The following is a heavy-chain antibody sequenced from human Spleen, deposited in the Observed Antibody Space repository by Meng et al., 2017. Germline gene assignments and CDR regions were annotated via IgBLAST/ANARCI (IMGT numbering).Heavy chain of an antibody. J-gene: IGHJ4*02. V-gene: IGHV4-34*01. CDR1: GGSFSGYY. CDR2: INHSGST. Sequence: ESLKISCAVYGGSFSGYYWSWIRQPPGKGLEWIGEINHSGSTNYNPSLKSRVTISVDTSKNQFPLKVNSMTAADTAVYYCARAGSNKGYYWGQGTLVTVSS. D-gene: IGHD3-10*01. CDR3: ARAGSNKGYY.